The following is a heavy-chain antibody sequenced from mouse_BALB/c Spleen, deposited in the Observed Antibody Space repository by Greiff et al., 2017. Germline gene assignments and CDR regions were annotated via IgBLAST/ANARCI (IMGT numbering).Heavy chain of an antibody. V-gene: IGHV1-69*02. Sequence: QDQLQQPGAELVKPGAPVKLSCKASGYTFTSYWMNWVKQRPGRGLEWIGRIDPSDSETHYNQKFKDKATLTVDKSSSTAYIQLSSLTSEDSAVYYCARSRLGNPFDYWGQGTTLTVSS. CDR1: GYTFTSYW. D-gene: IGHD2-1*01. CDR3: ARSRLGNPFDY. CDR2: IDPSDSET. J-gene: IGHJ2*01.